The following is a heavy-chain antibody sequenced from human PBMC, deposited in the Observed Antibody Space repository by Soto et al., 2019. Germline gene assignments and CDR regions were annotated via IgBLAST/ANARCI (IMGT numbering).Heavy chain of an antibody. V-gene: IGHV3-23*01. CDR3: AKGAFYYDSSVYYGD. J-gene: IGHJ4*02. CDR2: ISGSGGST. D-gene: IGHD3-22*01. CDR1: GFTFSSYA. Sequence: EVQLLESGGGLVQPGGSLILSCAASGFTFSSYAMSWVRQAPGKGLEWVSAISGSGGSTYYADSVKGRFTISRDNSKNTLYLQMNSLRAEYTAVCYCAKGAFYYDSSVYYGDWGQGTLLTVSS.